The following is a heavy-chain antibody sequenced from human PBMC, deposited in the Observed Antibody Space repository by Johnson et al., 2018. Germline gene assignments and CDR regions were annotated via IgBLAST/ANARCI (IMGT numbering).Heavy chain of an antibody. V-gene: IGHV4-59*01. J-gene: IGHJ3*02. CDR2: LYSSGST. Sequence: QVQLQESGPGLVKPSETLSLTCTVSGASISRYYWSWIRQPPGKGLEWIGYLYSSGSTNYNPSLTSRLTISVDTSKNQFSRKLSSVPAAATAVYYCATPGPGEGYRDGTFDIWGQGTMVTVSS. D-gene: IGHD5-24*01. CDR3: ATPGPGEGYRDGTFDI. CDR1: GASISRYY.